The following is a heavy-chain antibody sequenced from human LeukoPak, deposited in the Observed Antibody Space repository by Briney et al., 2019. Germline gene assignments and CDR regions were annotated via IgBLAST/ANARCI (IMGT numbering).Heavy chain of an antibody. CDR3: ARVMRQPVRVLSEWFDP. V-gene: IGHV4-34*01. CDR1: GGSFSGYY. J-gene: IGHJ5*02. D-gene: IGHD6-6*01. Sequence: PSETLSLTCAVYGGSFSGYYWSWIRQPPGKGLEWIGEINHSGSTNYNPSLKSRVTISVDTSKNQFSLKLSSVTAADTAVYYCARVMRQPVRVLSEWFDPWGQGTLVTVSS. CDR2: INHSGST.